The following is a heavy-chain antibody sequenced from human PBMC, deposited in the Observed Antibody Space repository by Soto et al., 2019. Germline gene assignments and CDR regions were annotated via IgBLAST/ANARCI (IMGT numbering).Heavy chain of an antibody. J-gene: IGHJ3*02. CDR2: ISAYNGNT. Sequence: QVQLVQSGAEVKKPGASVKVSCKASGYTFTSYGISWVRQAPGQGLEWMGWISAYNGNTNYAQKPTGRGTMTTDTSXNTXYXALRSLRSDDTAVYYCARGAYCGGDCYPRGLDAFDIWGQGTMVTVSS. V-gene: IGHV1-18*01. CDR1: GYTFTSYG. D-gene: IGHD2-21*02. CDR3: ARGAYCGGDCYPRGLDAFDI.